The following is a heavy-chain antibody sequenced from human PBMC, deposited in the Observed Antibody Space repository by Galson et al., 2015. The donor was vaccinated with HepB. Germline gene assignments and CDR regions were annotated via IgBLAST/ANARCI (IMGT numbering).Heavy chain of an antibody. V-gene: IGHV4-59*01. CDR1: GGSIRGYY. Sequence: TLSLTCTVSGGSIRGYYWSWIRQPPGKGLEWIGYISYSGSTNYNHSLKSRVTISVDTSKNQFSLKLTSVTAADTAVYYCARDEGSGYYFDYWGQGTLVTVSS. CDR3: ARDEGSGYYFDY. CDR2: ISYSGST. J-gene: IGHJ4*02. D-gene: IGHD3-3*01.